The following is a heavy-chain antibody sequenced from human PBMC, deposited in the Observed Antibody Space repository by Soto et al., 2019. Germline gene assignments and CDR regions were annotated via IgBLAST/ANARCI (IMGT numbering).Heavy chain of an antibody. CDR3: ARATENDAFDI. J-gene: IGHJ3*02. Sequence: GASVKVSFKASGYTFTRYYMHWVRQAPGQGLEWMGIINPSGGSTSYAQKFQGRVTMTRDTSTSTVYMELSSLRSEDTAVYYCARATENDAFDIWGQGTMVTVSS. V-gene: IGHV1-46*01. CDR1: GYTFTRYY. CDR2: INPSGGST. D-gene: IGHD4-17*01.